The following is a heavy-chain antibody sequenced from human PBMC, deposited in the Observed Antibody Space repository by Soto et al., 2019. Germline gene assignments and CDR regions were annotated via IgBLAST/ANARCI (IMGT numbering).Heavy chain of an antibody. D-gene: IGHD4-4*01. CDR3: ARESGALTVPRYNWFEP. CDR2: IWYDGSNK. Sequence: GGSLRLSCAASGFMFSNHGMHWVRQAPGKGLDWVAVIWYDGSNKYYADSVKGRFTISRDNSKTTLYLQMNSLRAGDTVVYYCARESGALTVPRYNWFEPWGQETLVTVSP. CDR1: GFMFSNHG. J-gene: IGHJ5*01. V-gene: IGHV3-33*01.